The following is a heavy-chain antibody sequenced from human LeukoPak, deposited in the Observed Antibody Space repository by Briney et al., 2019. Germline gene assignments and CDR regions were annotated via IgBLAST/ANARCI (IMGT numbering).Heavy chain of an antibody. D-gene: IGHD5-12*01. V-gene: IGHV3-7*01. CDR2: IKQDGSEK. CDR1: GFTFSSYW. CDR3: ARELSYSGYVLVTYYYYYYMDV. Sequence: PGGSLRLSCAASGFTFSSYWMSWVRQAPGKGLEWVANIKQDGSEKYYVDSVKGRFTVSGDNAKNSLYLQMNSLRAEDTAVYYCARELSYSGYVLVTYYYYYYMDVWGKGTTVTVSS. J-gene: IGHJ6*03.